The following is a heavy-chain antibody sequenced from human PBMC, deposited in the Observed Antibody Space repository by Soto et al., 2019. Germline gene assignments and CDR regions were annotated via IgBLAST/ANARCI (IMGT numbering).Heavy chain of an antibody. Sequence: GGSLRLSCAASGFTFSSYAMIWVRQAPGKGLEWVSVISGSGDSTYYADSVKGRFTVSRDNSKNTLYLQMNSLRAEDTAVFYGAKERSSGWSFDYWGQGTLVTVSS. CDR1: GFTFSSYA. CDR2: ISGSGDST. D-gene: IGHD6-19*01. V-gene: IGHV3-23*01. J-gene: IGHJ4*02. CDR3: AKERSSGWSFDY.